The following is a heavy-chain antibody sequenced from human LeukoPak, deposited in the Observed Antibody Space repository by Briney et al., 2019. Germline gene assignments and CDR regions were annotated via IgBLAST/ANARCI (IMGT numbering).Heavy chain of an antibody. D-gene: IGHD3-22*01. CDR1: GGSISTYY. J-gene: IGHJ4*02. Sequence: SETLSLTCTVSGGSISTYYWSWIRQPPGKGLEWIGYVYYTGSSNYNPSLKSRVTISVDTSKNQFSLKLRSVSAADTAMYYCARDQSSHYYETSGFFDYWGQGTLVTVSS. CDR3: ARDQSSHYYETSGFFDY. CDR2: VYYTGSS. V-gene: IGHV4-59*01.